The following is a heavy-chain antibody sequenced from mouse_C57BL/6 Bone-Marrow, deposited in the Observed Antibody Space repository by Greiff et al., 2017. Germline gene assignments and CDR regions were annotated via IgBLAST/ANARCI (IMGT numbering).Heavy chain of an antibody. CDR1: GFTFSDYY. CDR2: ISNGGGST. J-gene: IGHJ4*01. CDR3: ARQGPRAIDY. Sequence: EVQGVESGGGLVQPGGSLKLSCAASGFTFSDYYMYWVRQTPEKRLEWVAYISNGGGSTYYPDTVKGRFTISRDNAKNTLYLQMSRLKSEDTAMYYCARQGPRAIDYWGQGTSVTVSS. V-gene: IGHV5-12*01.